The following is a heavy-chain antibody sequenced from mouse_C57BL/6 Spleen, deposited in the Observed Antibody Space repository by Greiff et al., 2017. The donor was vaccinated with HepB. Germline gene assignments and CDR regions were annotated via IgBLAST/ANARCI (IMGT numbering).Heavy chain of an antibody. V-gene: IGHV5-4*01. J-gene: IGHJ1*03. Sequence: DVQLVESGGGLVKPGGSLKLSCAASGFTFSSYAMSWVRQTPEKRLEWVATISDGGSYTYYPDNVKGRFTISRDNAKNNLYLQMSHLKSEDTAMYYCARDRAYGSSYLYWYFDVWGTGTTVTVSS. D-gene: IGHD1-1*01. CDR1: GFTFSSYA. CDR3: ARDRAYGSSYLYWYFDV. CDR2: ISDGGSYT.